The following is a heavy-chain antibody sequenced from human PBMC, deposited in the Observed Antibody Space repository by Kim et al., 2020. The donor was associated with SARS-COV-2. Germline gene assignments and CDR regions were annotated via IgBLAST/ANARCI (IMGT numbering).Heavy chain of an antibody. CDR3: AGVTPRHFDY. J-gene: IGHJ4*02. V-gene: IGHV4-59*13. CDR2: IYYSGST. CDR1: GGSISSYY. Sequence: SETLSLTCTVSGGSISSYYWSWIRQPPGKGLEWIGYIYYSGSTNYNPSLKSRVTISVDTSKNQFSLKLSSVTAADTAVYYCAGVTPRHFDYWGQGNLVTV.